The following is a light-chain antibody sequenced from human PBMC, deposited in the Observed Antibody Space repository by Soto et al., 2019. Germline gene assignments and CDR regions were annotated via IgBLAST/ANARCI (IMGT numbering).Light chain of an antibody. CDR1: SSVVGGYDY. J-gene: IGLJ1*01. V-gene: IGLV2-14*03. CDR2: DVS. CDR3: SSYTSSNTEV. Sequence: QSVLTQPASVSGSPGQSIAISCTGTSSVVGGYDYVSWYQQHPGKAPKLMIYDVSSRPSGVSNRFSGSKSGNTASLTISGLQAEDEADYYCSSYTSSNTEVFGTGTKVTVL.